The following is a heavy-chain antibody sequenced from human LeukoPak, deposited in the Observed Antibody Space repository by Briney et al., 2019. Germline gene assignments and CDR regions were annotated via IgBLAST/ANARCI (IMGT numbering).Heavy chain of an antibody. CDR3: ARSGFYGSHPFDY. V-gene: IGHV4/OR15-8*02. D-gene: IGHD2/OR15-2a*01. J-gene: IGHJ4*02. CDR1: GGSISSSNW. CDR2: IFHSGNT. Sequence: SETLSLTCVVSGGSISSSNWWSWVRQPPGKGLEWIGEIFHSGNTNYSPSLKSRVAISIDTSKNQFSLKLNSVTAADTAVYYCARSGFYGSHPFDYWGQGSLVTVSS.